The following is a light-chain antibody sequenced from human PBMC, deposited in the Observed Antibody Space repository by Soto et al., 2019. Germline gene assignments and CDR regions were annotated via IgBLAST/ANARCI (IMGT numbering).Light chain of an antibody. CDR1: QSISSY. CDR3: QQSYSTPMLA. V-gene: IGKV1-39*01. CDR2: AAS. J-gene: IGKJ4*01. Sequence: DIQMIQSPSSLSASVGDRVTITCRASQSISSYLNWYQQKPGKAPKLLIYAASSLQSGVPSRFSGSGSGTDFTLTISSLQPEDFATYYCQQSYSTPMLAFGGGTQVEIK.